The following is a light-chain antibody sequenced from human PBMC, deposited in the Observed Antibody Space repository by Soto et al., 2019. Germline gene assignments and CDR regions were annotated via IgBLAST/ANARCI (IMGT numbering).Light chain of an antibody. CDR2: EVS. CDR1: SSDVGGYNY. J-gene: IGLJ3*02. Sequence: QSALTQPASVSGSPGQSITISCTGTSSDVGGYNYVSWYQQHTGKAPKLMIYEVSKRPSGVPDRFSGSKSGNTASLTVSGLQAEFGADDYCSSNPGSNNWVFGGGTKLTV. V-gene: IGLV2-8*01. CDR3: SSNPGSNNWV.